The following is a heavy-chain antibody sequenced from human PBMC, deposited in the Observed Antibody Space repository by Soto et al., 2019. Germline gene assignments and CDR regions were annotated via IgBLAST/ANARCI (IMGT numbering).Heavy chain of an antibody. J-gene: IGHJ6*02. Sequence: GSLRLSCAASGFTFSSYSMNWVRQAPGKGLEWVSSISSSSSYIYYADSVKGRFTISRDNAKNSLYLQMNSLRAEDTAVYYCARDFVLEWLLYYYYYGMDVWGQGTTVTVSS. CDR2: ISSSSSYI. D-gene: IGHD3-3*01. CDR1: GFTFSSYS. CDR3: ARDFVLEWLLYYYYYGMDV. V-gene: IGHV3-21*01.